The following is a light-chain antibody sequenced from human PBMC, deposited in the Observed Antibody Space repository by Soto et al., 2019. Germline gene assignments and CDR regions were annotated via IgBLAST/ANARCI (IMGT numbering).Light chain of an antibody. CDR1: SSDIGGYKY. CDR2: EVT. CDR3: SSYAGSYTYV. V-gene: IGLV2-14*01. J-gene: IGLJ1*01. Sequence: QSALTQPASVSGSPGQSITISCTGTSSDIGGYKYVSWYQQHPGKAPKLIIYEVTNRPSGVSDRFSGSKSGNTASLTISGLQAEDEADYYCSSYAGSYTYVFGTGTKLNVL.